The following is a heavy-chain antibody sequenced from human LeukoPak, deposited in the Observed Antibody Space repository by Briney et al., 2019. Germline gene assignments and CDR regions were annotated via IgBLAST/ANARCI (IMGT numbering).Heavy chain of an antibody. V-gene: IGHV4-30-2*01. CDR2: IYHSGST. J-gene: IGHJ4*02. D-gene: IGHD6-19*01. Sequence: PSETLSLTCTVSGGSISSGGYYWSWIRQPPGKGLEWIGYIYHSGSTYYNPSLESRVAISADMSKKQISLKLTSVTGADTAVYYCAGERGEEYSSGWYKTNFFDNWGQGIRVTVSS. CDR3: AGERGEEYSSGWYKTNFFDN. CDR1: GGSISSGGYY.